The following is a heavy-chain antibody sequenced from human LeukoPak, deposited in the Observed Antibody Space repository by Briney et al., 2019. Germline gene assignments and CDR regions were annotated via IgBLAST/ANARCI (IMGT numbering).Heavy chain of an antibody. CDR3: AKGDTGSYPIDY. Sequence: SGGYLRLSCAASGFTFSSYAMSWVRQAPGKGLEWVSAISGSGGSTYYADSVKGRFTISRDNSKNTLYLQMNSLRAEDTAVYYCAKGDTGSYPIDYWGQGTLVTVSS. V-gene: IGHV3-23*01. J-gene: IGHJ4*02. CDR1: GFTFSSYA. D-gene: IGHD1-26*01. CDR2: ISGSGGST.